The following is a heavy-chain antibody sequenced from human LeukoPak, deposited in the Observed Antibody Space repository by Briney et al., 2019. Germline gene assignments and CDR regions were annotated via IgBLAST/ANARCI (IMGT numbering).Heavy chain of an antibody. CDR1: GGSISSSPYY. V-gene: IGHV4-61*01. J-gene: IGHJ4*02. CDR3: GRVRIQLGINYFNS. D-gene: IGHD5-18*01. Sequence: SSETLSLTCTVSGGSISSSPYYWSWIRQPPGKGLEWIGYIYYSGSTNYNPSLKSRVTISVDTSKNQFSLKLSSVTAADTAVYYCGRVRIQLGINYFNSGAQGPRVTVPS. CDR2: IYYSGST.